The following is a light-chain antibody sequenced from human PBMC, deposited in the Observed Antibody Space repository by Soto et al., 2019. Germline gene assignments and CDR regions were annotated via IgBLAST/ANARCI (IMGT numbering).Light chain of an antibody. CDR2: DVN. CDR3: CSYAGTYTYV. Sequence: QSALTQPRSVSGSPGQSVTISCTGTSSDVGGYNYVSWYQQHPGKAPKLMIYDVNKRPSGVPDRFSGSKSGSTASLTISGLPSEDEADYFCCSYAGTYTYVFGTGTKVTVL. V-gene: IGLV2-11*01. J-gene: IGLJ1*01. CDR1: SSDVGGYNY.